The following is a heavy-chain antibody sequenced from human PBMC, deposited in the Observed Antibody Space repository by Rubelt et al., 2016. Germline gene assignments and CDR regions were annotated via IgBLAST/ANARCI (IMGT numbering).Heavy chain of an antibody. CDR2: IRNDGSNE. CDR3: APPISGYSSGWYVY. J-gene: IGHJ4*02. D-gene: IGHD6-19*01. CDR1: GFTFSSYR. Sequence: GGGVAQPGGSLRLSCAASGFTFSSYRMHWVRQAPGKGLEWVAFIRNDGSNEYYADSVKGRFTISRDNSQKTLYLQMNSLRVEATAVYYCAPPISGYSSGWYVYWGQGTLVTVSS. V-gene: IGHV3-30*02.